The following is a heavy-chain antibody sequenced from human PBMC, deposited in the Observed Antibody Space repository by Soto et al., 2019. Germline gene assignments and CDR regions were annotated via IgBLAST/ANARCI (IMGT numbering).Heavy chain of an antibody. D-gene: IGHD1-26*01. CDR3: ARDSRIVGAPMRGGNVYYYGMDV. CDR1: GGSISSYY. J-gene: IGHJ6*02. CDR2: IYYSGST. Sequence: TSETLSLTCTVSGGSISSYYWSWIRQPPGKGLEWIGYIYYSGSTNYNPSLKSRVTISVDTSKNQFSLKLSSVTAADTAVYYCARDSRIVGAPMRGGNVYYYGMDVWGQGTTVTVSS. V-gene: IGHV4-59*01.